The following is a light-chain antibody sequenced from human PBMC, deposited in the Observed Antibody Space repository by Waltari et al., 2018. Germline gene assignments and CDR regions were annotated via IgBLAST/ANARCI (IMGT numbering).Light chain of an antibody. CDR1: QCIRIY. CDR3: QKSSSTPPWT. CDR2: AAS. V-gene: IGKV1-39*01. J-gene: IGKJ1*01. Sequence: DIQMTQSPSSLSASVGDGVTITCRASQCIRIYLNWYQQKPGKAPKLLIYAASTLHSGVPSRFSGSGSGTEFTLTISSLQPEDFATYYCQKSSSTPPWTFGQGTKVEIK.